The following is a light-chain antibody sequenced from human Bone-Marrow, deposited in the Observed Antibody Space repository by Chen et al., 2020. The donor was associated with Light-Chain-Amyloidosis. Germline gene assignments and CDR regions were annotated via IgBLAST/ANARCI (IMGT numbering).Light chain of an antibody. Sequence: QSALTHPASVSGSPGQPITLSCPGTSSDVGGYNYVSWYQQHPGKAPKLMIYDVSNRPSGVSNRFSGSKSGNTASLTISGLQAEDEADYYCSSYTSSSTLVVFGGGTKLTVL. CDR2: DVS. CDR3: SSYTSSSTLVV. V-gene: IGLV2-14*01. J-gene: IGLJ2*01. CDR1: SSDVGGYNY.